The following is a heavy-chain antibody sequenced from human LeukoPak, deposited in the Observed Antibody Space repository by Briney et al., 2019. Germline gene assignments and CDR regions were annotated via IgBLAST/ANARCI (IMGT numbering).Heavy chain of an antibody. CDR3: ARASGWVTNPFDY. Sequence: TSETLSLTCTVSGYSITSGYDWGWIRQPPGKGLEWIASIYYRRTTYYNPSLKSRVTISINTSTNQFSLRLSSMTAADTAVYYCARASGWVTNPFDYWGQGILVTVSS. V-gene: IGHV4-38-2*02. D-gene: IGHD2-21*02. J-gene: IGHJ4*02. CDR2: IYYRRTT. CDR1: GYSITSGYD.